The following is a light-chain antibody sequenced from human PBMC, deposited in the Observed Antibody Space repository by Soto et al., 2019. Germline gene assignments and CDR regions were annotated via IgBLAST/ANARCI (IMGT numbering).Light chain of an antibody. CDR3: QQYATSPPRYF. CDR1: QSVRSSY. Sequence: EIVLTQSPGTLSLSPGERATLSCRASQSVRSSYLAWYQQKPGQAPRLLIYGASSRATGIPDRFSGSESGTDFTFTISRLEAEDFAVYYCQQYATSPPRYFFGQGTKLEVK. J-gene: IGKJ2*01. CDR2: GAS. V-gene: IGKV3-20*01.